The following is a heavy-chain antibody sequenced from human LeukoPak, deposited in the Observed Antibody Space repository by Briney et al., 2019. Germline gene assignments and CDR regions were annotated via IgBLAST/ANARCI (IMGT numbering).Heavy chain of an antibody. V-gene: IGHV3-30*03. CDR2: ISYDGSNK. CDR3: ARPRSPIAAAGTDYFDY. Sequence: GGSLRLSCAASGFTFSSYSMNWVRQAPGKGLEWVAVISYDGSNKYYADSVKGRFTISRDNSKNTPYLQMNSLRAEDTAVYYCARPRSPIAAAGTDYFDYWGQGTLVTVSS. CDR1: GFTFSSYS. D-gene: IGHD6-13*01. J-gene: IGHJ4*02.